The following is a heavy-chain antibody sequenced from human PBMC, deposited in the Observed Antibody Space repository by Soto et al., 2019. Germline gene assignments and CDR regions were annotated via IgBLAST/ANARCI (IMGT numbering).Heavy chain of an antibody. CDR1: GGSISSYY. V-gene: IGHV4-59*08. CDR3: ARRIRGYSGYFDY. D-gene: IGHD5-12*01. Sequence: SETLSLTCTVSGGSISSYYWSWIRQPPGKGLEWIGYIYYSGSTNYNPSLKSRVTISVDTSKNQFSLKLSSVTAADTAVYYCARRIRGYSGYFDYWGQGTLVTVSS. J-gene: IGHJ4*02. CDR2: IYYSGST.